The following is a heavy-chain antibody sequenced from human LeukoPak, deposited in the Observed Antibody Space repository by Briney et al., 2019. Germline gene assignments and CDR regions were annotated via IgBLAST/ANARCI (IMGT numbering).Heavy chain of an antibody. V-gene: IGHV4-61*02. CDR2: IYTSGST. CDR3: ARDPLGPGYGVA. D-gene: IGHD6-13*01. Sequence: SQTLSLTCTVSGGSISSDSYYWSWIRQPAGKGLEWIGRIYTSGSTNYNPSLKSRVTISVDTSKNQFSLKLSSVTAADTAVYYCARDPLGPGYGVAWGQGTLVTVSS. CDR1: GGSISSDSYY. J-gene: IGHJ5*02.